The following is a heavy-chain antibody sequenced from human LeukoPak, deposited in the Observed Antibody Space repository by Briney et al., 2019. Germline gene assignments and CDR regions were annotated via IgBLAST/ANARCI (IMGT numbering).Heavy chain of an antibody. CDR2: ISYDGNNR. J-gene: IGHJ6*02. CDR1: GFSFVKSG. D-gene: IGHD2-2*01. V-gene: IGHV3-30*18. CDR3: AKDNEICASSSCYSGYYAMDV. Sequence: GRSLRLSCAASGFSFVKSGMHWVRQAPGKGLEWVALISYDGNNRHYADSVKGRFTISRDDSKSTMYLQIDSLRPEDTAVYYCAKDNEICASSSCYSGYYAMDVWGQGTTVTVSS.